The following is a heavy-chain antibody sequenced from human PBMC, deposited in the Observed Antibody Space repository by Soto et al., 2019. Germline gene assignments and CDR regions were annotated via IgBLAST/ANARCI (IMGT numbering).Heavy chain of an antibody. CDR2: ISYDGSNK. V-gene: IGHV3-30-3*01. D-gene: IGHD6-19*01. CDR3: ARDLNFGRGYSSCWYVNYYYGMDV. CDR1: GFTFSSYA. J-gene: IGHJ6*02. Sequence: PGGSLRLACAAPGFTFSSYAMHWVRQAPGKGLEWVAVISYDGSNKYYADSVKGRFTISRDNSKNTLYLQMNSLRAEDTAVYYCARDLNFGRGYSSCWYVNYYYGMDVWGPGPTVTVSS.